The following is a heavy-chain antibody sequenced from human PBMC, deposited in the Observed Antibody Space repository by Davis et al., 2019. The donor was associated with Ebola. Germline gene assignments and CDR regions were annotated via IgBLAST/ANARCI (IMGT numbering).Heavy chain of an antibody. D-gene: IGHD2-15*01. CDR3: VGEDYNDGTCCSFDY. V-gene: IGHV1-58*01. Sequence: SVKVSCKTSGFRFLNSAVQWVRQAPGEGLEWMGWVIVSSGDTKYAQNLQGRLTIYTDTSTGTVYMELNSLTTEDTAIYYCVGEDYNDGTCCSFDYWGQGTLVTVSS. CDR2: VIVSSGDT. CDR1: GFRFLNSA. J-gene: IGHJ4*02.